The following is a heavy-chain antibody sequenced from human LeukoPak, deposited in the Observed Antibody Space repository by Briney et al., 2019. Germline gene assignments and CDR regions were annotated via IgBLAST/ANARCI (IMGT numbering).Heavy chain of an antibody. CDR1: GDSITSGGYY. CDR2: IYKTGST. J-gene: IGHJ4*02. Sequence: SETLSLTCTVSGDSITSGGYYWGWIRQRPGKGVEWIGYIYKTGSTYYNPSHKSRVTMSVDTSRNQFSLKVNSVTAADTAVYYCARDVLRWGQGTLVTVSS. V-gene: IGHV4-31*03. CDR3: ARDVLR.